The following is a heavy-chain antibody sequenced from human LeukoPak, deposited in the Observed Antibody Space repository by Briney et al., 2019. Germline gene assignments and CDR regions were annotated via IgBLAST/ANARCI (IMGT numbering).Heavy chain of an antibody. D-gene: IGHD3-10*02. V-gene: IGHV3-48*03. J-gene: IGHJ6*04. CDR1: GFTFSSYE. CDR2: ISSSGSTI. CDR3: AELGITMIGGV. Sequence: GGSLRLSCAASGFTFSSYEMNWVRQAPGKGLEWVSSISSSGSTIYYADSVKGRFTISRGNAKNSLYLQMNSLRAEDTAVYYCAELGITMIGGVWGKGTTVTISS.